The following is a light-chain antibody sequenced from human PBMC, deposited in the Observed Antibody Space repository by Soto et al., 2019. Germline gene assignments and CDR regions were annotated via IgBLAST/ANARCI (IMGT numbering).Light chain of an antibody. Sequence: DIQMTQSPSSLSASVGDRVTITCRASESISTYLNWYQQKPGKPPKLLIYAASSLQSGVPSRFSGSGPGTDFALTISSLQPEDFASYFCHQTYSIPWTFDQGTKVEI. CDR2: AAS. CDR1: ESISTY. J-gene: IGKJ1*01. CDR3: HQTYSIPWT. V-gene: IGKV1-39*01.